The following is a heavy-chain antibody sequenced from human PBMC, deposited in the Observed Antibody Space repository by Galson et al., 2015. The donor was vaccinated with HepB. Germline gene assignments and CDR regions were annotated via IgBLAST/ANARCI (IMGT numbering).Heavy chain of an antibody. D-gene: IGHD6-13*01. CDR2: INHSGST. CDR3: ARAGKQQLVHDYYYYYMDV. J-gene: IGHJ6*03. Sequence: ETLSLTCAVYGGSFSGYYWSWIRQPPGKGLEWIGEINHSGSTNYNPSLKSRVTISVDTSKNQFSLKLSSVTAADTAVYYCARAGKQQLVHDYYYYYMDVWGKGTTVTVSS. CDR1: GGSFSGYY. V-gene: IGHV4-34*01.